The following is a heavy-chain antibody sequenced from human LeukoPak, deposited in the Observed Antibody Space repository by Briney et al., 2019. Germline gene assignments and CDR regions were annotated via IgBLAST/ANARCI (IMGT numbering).Heavy chain of an antibody. CDR1: GFTVSSNS. J-gene: IGHJ4*02. D-gene: IGHD6-13*01. Sequence: GGSLRLSCTVSGFTVSSNSMSWVRQAPGKGLEWASFIYTTGSTHNSDSVKGRFTISRDSSKNTLYLQMNSLRAEDTAVYYCAKDAYSSSWYVLEYWGQGTLVTVSS. CDR2: IYTTGST. V-gene: IGHV3-53*01. CDR3: AKDAYSSSWYVLEY.